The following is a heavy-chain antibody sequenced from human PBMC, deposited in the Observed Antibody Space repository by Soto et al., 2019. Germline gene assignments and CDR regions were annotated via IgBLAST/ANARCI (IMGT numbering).Heavy chain of an antibody. Sequence: GGSLRLSCAASGFTFDDYAMHWVRQAPGKGLEWVSGISWNSGSIGYADSVKGRFTISRDNAKNSLYLQMNSLRAEDTALYYCAKEEAPDVRYFDYWGQGTLVTVSS. CDR1: GFTFDDYA. CDR2: ISWNSGSI. J-gene: IGHJ4*02. V-gene: IGHV3-9*01. CDR3: AKEEAPDVRYFDY.